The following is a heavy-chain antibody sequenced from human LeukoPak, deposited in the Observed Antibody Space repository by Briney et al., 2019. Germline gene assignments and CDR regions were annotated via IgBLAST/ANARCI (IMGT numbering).Heavy chain of an antibody. D-gene: IGHD2-2*01. Sequence: ASVKVSCKASGYTFTSYDINWVRQATGQGLEWMGWMNPNSGNTGYAQKFQGRVTMTRNTSISTAYMELSSLRSEDTAVYYCAGDYQLTYYYYYYGMDVWGQGTTVTVSS. CDR3: AGDYQLTYYYYYYGMDV. J-gene: IGHJ6*02. CDR2: MNPNSGNT. V-gene: IGHV1-8*01. CDR1: GYTFTSYD.